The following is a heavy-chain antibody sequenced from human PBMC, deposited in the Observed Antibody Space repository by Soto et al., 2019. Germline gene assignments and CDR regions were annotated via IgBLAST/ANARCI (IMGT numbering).Heavy chain of an antibody. CDR1: GYSFTSYW. V-gene: IGHV5-51*01. CDR2: IYPGDSDT. D-gene: IGHD6-19*01. Sequence: GESLKISCKGSGYSFTSYWIGWVRQMPGKGLEWMGIIYPGDSDTRYSPSFQGQVTISADKSISTAYLQWSSLKASDTAMYYCATAIDSSGVPTEFDPWGQGTLVTVSS. CDR3: ATAIDSSGVPTEFDP. J-gene: IGHJ5*02.